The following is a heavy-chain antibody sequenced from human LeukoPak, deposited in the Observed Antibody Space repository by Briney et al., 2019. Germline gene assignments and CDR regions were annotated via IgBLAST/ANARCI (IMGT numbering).Heavy chain of an antibody. CDR3: ARPILLFDDAFDI. CDR2: IYPGDSDT. D-gene: IGHD2-21*02. CDR1: GYSFTSYW. V-gene: IGHV5-51*01. Sequence: KHGESLKISCKGSGYSFTSYWIGWVRQMPGKGLEWMGIIYPGDSDTRYSPSFQGQVTISADKSISTAYLQWSSLKASDTAMYYCARPILLFDDAFDIWGQGTMVTVSS. J-gene: IGHJ3*02.